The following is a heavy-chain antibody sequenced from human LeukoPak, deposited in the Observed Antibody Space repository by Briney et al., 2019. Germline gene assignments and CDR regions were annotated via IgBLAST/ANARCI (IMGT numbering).Heavy chain of an antibody. Sequence: PGGSLRLSCAASGFTFSSYWMHWVRQAPGKGLVWVSRINSDGSSTSYADSVKGRFTISRDNAKNTLYLQMNSLRAEDTAVYYCAIHSNYYDSSGYYYRVYWGQGTLVTVSS. CDR3: AIHSNYYDSSGYYYRVY. V-gene: IGHV3-74*01. D-gene: IGHD3-22*01. J-gene: IGHJ4*02. CDR2: INSDGSST. CDR1: GFTFSSYW.